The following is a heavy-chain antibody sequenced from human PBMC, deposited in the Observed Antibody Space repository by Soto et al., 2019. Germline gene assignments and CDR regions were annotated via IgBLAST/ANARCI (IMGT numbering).Heavy chain of an antibody. Sequence: PGGSLRLSCAVSGFRFTSYVMTWVRQAPGRGLEWVSVISGGGGSTNYAESVKGRFTISRDNSEKTLYLQMNSMRAEDTAVYYCAKAVTLVRGINPYSYGLDVWGQGTTVTVSS. CDR3: AKAVTLVRGINPYSYGLDV. D-gene: IGHD3-10*01. J-gene: IGHJ6*02. CDR1: GFRFTSYV. V-gene: IGHV3-23*01. CDR2: ISGGGGST.